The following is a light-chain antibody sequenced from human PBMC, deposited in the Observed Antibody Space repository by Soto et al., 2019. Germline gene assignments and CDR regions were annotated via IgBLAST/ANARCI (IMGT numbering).Light chain of an antibody. CDR1: QSITSTY. CDR2: GTT. Sequence: EIVLTQSPGTLSLSPGERATLSCRASQSITSTYLAWYQQKPGQAPSLLIYGTTTRATGIPDRFSGSVSGTDFTLTISRLEPEDFAVYYCQQYGSSPRITFGPGTKVDIK. V-gene: IGKV3-20*01. CDR3: QQYGSSPRIT. J-gene: IGKJ3*01.